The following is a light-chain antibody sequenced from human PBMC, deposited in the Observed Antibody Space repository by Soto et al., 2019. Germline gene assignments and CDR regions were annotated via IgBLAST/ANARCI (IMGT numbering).Light chain of an antibody. CDR1: SSDVGGYNY. Sequence: QSVLTQPASVSGSPGQSITISCTGTSSDVGGYNYVSWYQHHPGKAPKLIIHDVSNRPSGVSNRFSGSKSGNTASLTISGLQPEDEADYYCSSYTTSNTRQIVFGTGTKVTVL. J-gene: IGLJ1*01. CDR2: DVS. V-gene: IGLV2-14*03. CDR3: SSYTTSNTRQIV.